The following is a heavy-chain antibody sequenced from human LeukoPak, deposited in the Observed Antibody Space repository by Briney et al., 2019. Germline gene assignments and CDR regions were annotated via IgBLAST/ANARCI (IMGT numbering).Heavy chain of an antibody. CDR1: GFTFDDYT. Sequence: GGSLRLSCAASGFTFDDYTMHWVRQAPGKGLEWVSLISWDGGSTYYADSVKGRFTISRDNSKNSLCLQMNSLRTEDTALYYCAKGGVFQLRLEDDLRLDYWGQGTLVTVSS. CDR2: ISWDGGST. J-gene: IGHJ4*02. CDR3: AKGGVFQLRLEDDLRLDY. V-gene: IGHV3-43*01. D-gene: IGHD3-3*01.